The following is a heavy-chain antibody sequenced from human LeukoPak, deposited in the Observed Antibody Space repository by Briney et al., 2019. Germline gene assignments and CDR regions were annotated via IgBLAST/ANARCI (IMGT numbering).Heavy chain of an antibody. CDR2: IIPILGIA. CDR3: AREFSLDTAMVHSFDY. CDR1: GSTFSSYT. V-gene: IGHV1-69*04. Sequence: GASVKVSCKASGSTFSSYTISWVRQAPGQGLEWMGRIIPILGIANYAQKFQGRVTITADKSTSTAYMELSSLRSEDTAVYYCAREFSLDTAMVHSFDYWGQGTLVTVSS. D-gene: IGHD5-18*01. J-gene: IGHJ4*02.